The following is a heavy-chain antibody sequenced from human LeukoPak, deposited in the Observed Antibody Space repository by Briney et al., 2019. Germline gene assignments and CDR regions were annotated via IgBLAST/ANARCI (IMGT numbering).Heavy chain of an antibody. CDR1: GGTFSSYA. D-gene: IGHD3-22*01. CDR3: ARLGLYLYYYDSSGYSDFDY. J-gene: IGHJ4*02. V-gene: IGHV1-69*04. CDR2: IIPILGIA. Sequence: GASVKVSCNASGGTFSSYAISWVRQAPGQGLEWMGRIIPILGIANYAQKFQGRVTITADKSTSTAYMELSSLRSEDTAVYYCARLGLYLYYYDSSGYSDFDYRGQGTLVTVSS.